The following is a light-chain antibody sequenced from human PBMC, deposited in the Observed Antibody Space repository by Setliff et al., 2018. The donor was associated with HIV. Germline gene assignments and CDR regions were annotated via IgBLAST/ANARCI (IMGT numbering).Light chain of an antibody. CDR1: SSNIGAGYD. V-gene: IGLV1-40*01. CDR2: GDS. Sequence: KRVTISCTGSSSNIGAGYDVHWYQQLPGTAPKLLINGDSNRPSGVPDRFSGSKSGTSASLAITGLQAEDESDYYCQSYDSSLSGYVFGTGTKVTVL. CDR3: QSYDSSLSGYV. J-gene: IGLJ1*01.